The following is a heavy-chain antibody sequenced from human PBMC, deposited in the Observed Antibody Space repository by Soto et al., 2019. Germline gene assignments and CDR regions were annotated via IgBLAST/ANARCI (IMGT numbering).Heavy chain of an antibody. CDR2: VYHTGDT. CDR1: GGTVAISHG. CDR3: AREIVTAGGNNYFDP. Sequence: LDTLSLACGVSGGTVAISHGCSCVRQSAGRGLEWIGNVYHTGDTNFNTSLQSRVTFSVDKSNNQFSLRLTSVTAADTAVYFCAREIVTAGGNNYFDPWGPGTLVTVSS. J-gene: IGHJ5*02. V-gene: IGHV4-4*02. D-gene: IGHD2-21*02.